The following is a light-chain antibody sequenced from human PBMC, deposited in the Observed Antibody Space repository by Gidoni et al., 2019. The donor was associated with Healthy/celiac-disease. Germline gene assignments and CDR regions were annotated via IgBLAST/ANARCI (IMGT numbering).Light chain of an antibody. CDR2: DNN. J-gene: IGLJ2*01. CDR3: GTWDSSLSAGV. CDR1: CSNIGNNY. Sequence: QSVLTQPPSVSAAPGQKVTISCSGSCSNIGNNYVTWYQQLPGTAPKLLIYDNNKRPSGIPDRFSGSKSGTSATLGITGRQTGDEADYYCGTWDSSLSAGVFGGGTKLTVL. V-gene: IGLV1-51*01.